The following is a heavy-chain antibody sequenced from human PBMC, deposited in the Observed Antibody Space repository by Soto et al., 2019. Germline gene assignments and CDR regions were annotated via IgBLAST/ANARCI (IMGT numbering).Heavy chain of an antibody. D-gene: IGHD3-10*01. Sequence: PSETLSLTCTVASGSNSSGDYYWSWIRQPPGRGLEWIGYIYHTGRDYYEPPLKSRATISIDTSKNQFSLKLNSVTAADTAVYYCARSMVRGGWFDPWGQGTLVTVSS. J-gene: IGHJ5*02. V-gene: IGHV4-30-4*01. CDR1: SGSNSSGDYY. CDR3: ARSMVRGGWFDP. CDR2: IYHTGRD.